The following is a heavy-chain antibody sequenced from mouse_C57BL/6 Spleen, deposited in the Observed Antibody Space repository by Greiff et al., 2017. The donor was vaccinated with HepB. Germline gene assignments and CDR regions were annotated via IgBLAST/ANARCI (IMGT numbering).Heavy chain of an antibody. CDR1: GYSFTGYF. CDR3: ARIHYGNYDDY. D-gene: IGHD2-1*01. Sequence: VQLKQSGPELVKPGDSVKISCKASGYSFTGYFMNWVMQSHGKSLEWIGRINPYNGDTFYNQKFKGKATLTVDKSSSTAHMELRSLTSEDSAVYYCARIHYGNYDDYWGQGTTLTVSS. V-gene: IGHV1-20*01. J-gene: IGHJ2*01. CDR2: INPYNGDT.